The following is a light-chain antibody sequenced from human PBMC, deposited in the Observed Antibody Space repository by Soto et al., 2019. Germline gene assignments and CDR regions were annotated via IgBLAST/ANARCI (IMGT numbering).Light chain of an antibody. CDR3: QQYNIWPPLT. CDR1: QSIGNY. V-gene: IGKV3-15*01. J-gene: IGKJ4*01. Sequence: EVVLTQSPATLSLSPGEGATLSCRASQSIGNYLAWYQQKPGQAPRLLIYGASTRATGIPARFSGSGSGREFTLTISSLQSEDFGLYYCQQYNIWPPLTFGGGTKVEIK. CDR2: GAS.